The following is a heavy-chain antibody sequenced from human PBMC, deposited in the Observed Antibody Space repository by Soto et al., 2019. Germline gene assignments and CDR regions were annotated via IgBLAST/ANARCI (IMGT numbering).Heavy chain of an antibody. CDR1: GGSISSRGYS. CDR2: IYHSGST. CDR3: ASGLLWFGELVGIDY. D-gene: IGHD3-10*01. J-gene: IGHJ4*02. Sequence: SETLSLTCAVSGGSISSRGYSWSWIRQPPGKGLEWIGYIYHSGSTYYNPSLKSRVTISVDRSKNQFSLKLSSVTAADTAVYYCASGLLWFGELVGIDYWGQGTQVTVS. V-gene: IGHV4-30-2*01.